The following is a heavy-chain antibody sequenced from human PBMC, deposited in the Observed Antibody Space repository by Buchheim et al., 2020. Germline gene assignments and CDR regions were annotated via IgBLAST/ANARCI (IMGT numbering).Heavy chain of an antibody. CDR2: MSYDGNNK. CDR3: ARDSAFWSGYVDR. D-gene: IGHD3-3*01. J-gene: IGHJ5*02. Sequence: QVQLVESGGGVVQPGKSLRLSCVASEFDFSKHGMHWVRQAPGKGLEWMAVMSYDGNNKYYADSVKGRFIIARDNSKNTLYLQLRNLRPEDTAVYYCARDSAFWSGYVDRWGQGTL. V-gene: IGHV3-30*03. CDR1: EFDFSKHG.